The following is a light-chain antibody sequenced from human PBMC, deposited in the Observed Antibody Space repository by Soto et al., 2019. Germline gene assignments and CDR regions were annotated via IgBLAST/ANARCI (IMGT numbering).Light chain of an antibody. CDR3: QQYGSSPWT. J-gene: IGKJ1*01. CDR2: GAS. Sequence: ETVWTQSPGTLSLSPGERATLSCRASQSVGSSYLAWYQQKPGQAPRLLIHGASSRATGIPDRFSGSGSGTDFTLTISRLEPEDFAVYYCQQYGSSPWTFGQGTKVAIK. V-gene: IGKV3-20*01. CDR1: QSVGSSY.